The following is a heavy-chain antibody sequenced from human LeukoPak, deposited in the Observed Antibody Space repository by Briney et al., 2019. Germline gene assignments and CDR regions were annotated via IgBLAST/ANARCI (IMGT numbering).Heavy chain of an antibody. Sequence: KPGGSLRLSCTTSGFNFNNAWMNWVRQAPGKGLEWVGRIKSRTDGGTTVYSAPVKGRFTISRDDSKSTLYLQMNSLRAEDTAVYYCAKLDYRWELLWGQGTLVTVSS. J-gene: IGHJ4*02. CDR2: IKSRTDGGTT. CDR3: AKLDYRWELL. V-gene: IGHV3-15*07. D-gene: IGHD1-26*01. CDR1: GFNFNNAW.